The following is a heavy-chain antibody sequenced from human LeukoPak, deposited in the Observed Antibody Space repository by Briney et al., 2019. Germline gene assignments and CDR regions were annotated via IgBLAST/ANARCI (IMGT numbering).Heavy chain of an antibody. Sequence: ASVKVSFKASGYTFTSYTIHWVRQAPGQSLEWMGWISVGNGDSKCSQEFQGRVTLTRDTSATTAYLELSSLRPEDMAVYYCARERGIRDAFDFWGQGTMVTVSS. D-gene: IGHD1-14*01. V-gene: IGHV1-3*03. CDR1: GYTFTSYT. CDR2: ISVGNGDS. CDR3: ARERGIRDAFDF. J-gene: IGHJ3*01.